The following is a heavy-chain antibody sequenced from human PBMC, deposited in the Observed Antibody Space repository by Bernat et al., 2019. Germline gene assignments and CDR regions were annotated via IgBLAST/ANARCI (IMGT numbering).Heavy chain of an antibody. CDR1: AFTFSNYA. V-gene: IGHV3-23*04. Sequence: VQLVESGGGLVQPGGSLRLSCAASAFTFSNYAMSWIRQAPGKGLEWVSAISDSGGSTFYADSVQGRFTISRDNSRSTLYLQMNSLRAEDTAVYYCAKGSSGGRPYYFDYWGQGTLVTVSP. D-gene: IGHD6-19*01. CDR2: ISDSGGST. CDR3: AKGSSGGRPYYFDY. J-gene: IGHJ4*02.